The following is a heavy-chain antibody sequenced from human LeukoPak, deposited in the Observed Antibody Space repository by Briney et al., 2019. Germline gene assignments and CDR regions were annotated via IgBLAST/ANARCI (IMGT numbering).Heavy chain of an antibody. CDR2: ISWSSGSI. Sequence: PGRSLRLSCAASGFTFDDYAMHWVRQAPGKGLEWVSGISWSSGSIGYADSVKGRFTISRDNAKNSLYLQMNSLRAEDTALYYCAKVRLSSSGYGDAFDIWGQGTMVTVSS. V-gene: IGHV3-9*01. D-gene: IGHD3-22*01. CDR3: AKVRLSSSGYGDAFDI. J-gene: IGHJ3*02. CDR1: GFTFDDYA.